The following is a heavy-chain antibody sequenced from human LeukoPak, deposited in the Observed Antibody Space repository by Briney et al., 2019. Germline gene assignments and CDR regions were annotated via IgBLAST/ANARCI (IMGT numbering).Heavy chain of an antibody. V-gene: IGHV4-39*01. CDR3: ARGRALNDY. Sequence: SETLSLTCIVSGGSINSSSYYWGWIRQPPGKGLEWIGSIYYSGRTHYNPSLKSRVTISVDTSENQFSLKLSSVTVADTAVYYCARGRALNDYWGQGTLVTVSS. J-gene: IGHJ4*02. CDR1: GGSINSSSYY. CDR2: IYYSGRT.